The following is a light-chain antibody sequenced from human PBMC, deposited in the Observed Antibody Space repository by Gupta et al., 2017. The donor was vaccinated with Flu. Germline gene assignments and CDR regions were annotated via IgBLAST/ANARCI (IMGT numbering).Light chain of an antibody. V-gene: IGKV3-15*01. CDR3: QQYNNWPPLT. J-gene: IGKJ4*01. CDR2: GAS. Sequence: DIVMTQSIATLSVSPGDRASLSCRASQSINSDLAWYQQKPGQAPRLLIYGASTRATGVPARFSGSGSGTQFTLTISSLQSEDFAVYYCQQYNNWPPLTFGGGTKVEIK. CDR1: QSINSD.